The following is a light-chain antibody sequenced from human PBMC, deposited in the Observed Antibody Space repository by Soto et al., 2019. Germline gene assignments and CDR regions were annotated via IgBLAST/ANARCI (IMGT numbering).Light chain of an antibody. CDR2: GVS. CDR1: QIVSNNW. V-gene: IGKV3-20*01. CDR3: QQYAYSPRT. J-gene: IGKJ1*01. Sequence: EIVLTQSPGTLSLSPGERATLSCRPSQIVSNNWLAWYQQKPGQAPRLLIYGVSTRAPGIPDRFSGSTSETDFTLTISRLEPEDFAVYYCQQYAYSPRTFGQGTKVDIK.